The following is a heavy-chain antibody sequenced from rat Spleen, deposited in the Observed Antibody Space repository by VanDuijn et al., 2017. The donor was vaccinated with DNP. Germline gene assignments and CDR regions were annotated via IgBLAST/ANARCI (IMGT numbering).Heavy chain of an antibody. D-gene: IGHD1-4*01. CDR3: AGRPPPTRGPFDY. CDR1: GFSFSDHN. Sequence: EVQLVESGGGLVQPGRSLKLSCAASGFSFSDHNMAWVRQAPKKSLEWVASISYDSGDTYYRDSVKGRFTISRDNAKSTLYLQMDSLRSEDTATYYCAGRPPPTRGPFDYWGQGVTVTVSS. J-gene: IGHJ2*01. V-gene: IGHV5-7*01. CDR2: ISYDSGDT.